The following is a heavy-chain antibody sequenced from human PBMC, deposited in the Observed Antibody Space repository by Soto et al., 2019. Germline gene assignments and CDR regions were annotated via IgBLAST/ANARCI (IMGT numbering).Heavy chain of an antibody. CDR3: ARDSYCSSTSCYGHWYYFDY. CDR1: GFTFSDYY. J-gene: IGHJ4*02. V-gene: IGHV3-11*01. D-gene: IGHD2-2*01. CDR2: ISSSGSTI. Sequence: GGSLRLSCAASGFTFSDYYMSWIRQAPGKGLEWVSYISSSGSTIYYADSVKGRFTISRDNAKNSLYLQMNSLRAEDTAVYYCARDSYCSSTSCYGHWYYFDYWGQGT.